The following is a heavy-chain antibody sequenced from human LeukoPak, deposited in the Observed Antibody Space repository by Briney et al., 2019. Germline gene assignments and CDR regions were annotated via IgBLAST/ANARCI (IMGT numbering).Heavy chain of an antibody. J-gene: IGHJ4*02. CDR2: ISAYNGNT. CDR1: GYTFTGYY. D-gene: IGHD4-17*01. Sequence: ASVKVSCKASGYTFTGYYMHWVRQAPGQGLEWMGWISAYNGNTNYAQKLQGRVTMTTDTSTSTAYMELRSLRSDDTAVYYCARDYGDYGYYFDYWGQGTLVTVSS. V-gene: IGHV1-18*04. CDR3: ARDYGDYGYYFDY.